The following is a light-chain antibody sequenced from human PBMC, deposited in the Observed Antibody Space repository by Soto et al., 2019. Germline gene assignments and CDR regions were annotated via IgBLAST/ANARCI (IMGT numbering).Light chain of an antibody. CDR2: RSN. V-gene: IGLV1-47*01. Sequence: QSVLTQPPSASGTPGQRVTISCSGSSSNIGNNHVYWYQQLPGTAPKLLIYRSNHRPSGVPYRFSGSRSGTSASLAISGLLSEDEADYHFAGWDGSLSGVIFGGGTKLTVL. J-gene: IGLJ2*01. CDR1: SSNIGNNH. CDR3: AGWDGSLSGVI.